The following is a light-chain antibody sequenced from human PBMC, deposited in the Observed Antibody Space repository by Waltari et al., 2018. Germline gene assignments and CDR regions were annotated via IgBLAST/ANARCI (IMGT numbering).Light chain of an antibody. Sequence: SYELTQPPSVSVSPGQTASITCPGAKLGANYACWYQQMPGQSPVLVIYQDSKRPSGIPERFSGSNSGNTATLTISGTQAMDEADYYCQAWDSSSYVFGTGTKVTVL. V-gene: IGLV3-1*01. CDR2: QDS. CDR1: KLGANY. J-gene: IGLJ1*01. CDR3: QAWDSSSYV.